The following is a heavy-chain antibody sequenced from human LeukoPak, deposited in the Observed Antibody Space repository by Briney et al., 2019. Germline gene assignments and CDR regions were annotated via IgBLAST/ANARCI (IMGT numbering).Heavy chain of an antibody. CDR1: GYSFTSYW. CDR3: ARVEMATIRGGPFDY. D-gene: IGHD5-24*01. Sequence: RGESLKISCKGSGYSFTSYWIGWVRQMPGKGLEWMGLIYPGDSDTRYSPSFQGQVTISADKSISTAYLQWSSLKASDTAMYYCARVEMATIRGGPFDYWGQGTLVTVSS. V-gene: IGHV5-51*01. J-gene: IGHJ4*02. CDR2: IYPGDSDT.